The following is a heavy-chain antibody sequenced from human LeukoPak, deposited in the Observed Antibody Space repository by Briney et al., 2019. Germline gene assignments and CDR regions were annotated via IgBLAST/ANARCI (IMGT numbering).Heavy chain of an antibody. CDR3: AREGVYSSSRYGDY. V-gene: IGHV3-20*04. Sequence: GGSLRLSCAASGFTFDDYGMSWVRQAPGKGLEWVSGINWNGGSTGYADAVKGRFTISRDNAKNSLYLQMNSLRAEDTALYYCAREGVYSSSRYGDYWGQGTLVTVSS. CDR1: GFTFDDYG. CDR2: INWNGGST. J-gene: IGHJ4*02. D-gene: IGHD6-13*01.